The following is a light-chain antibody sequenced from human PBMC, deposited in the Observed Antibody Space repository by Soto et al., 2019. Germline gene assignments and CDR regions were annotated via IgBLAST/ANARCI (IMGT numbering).Light chain of an antibody. J-gene: IGKJ1*01. CDR3: QQRSNWSQT. V-gene: IGKV3-11*01. CDR2: DAS. Sequence: EIQLTQSPSSLSSSLGERATLSCRASQSVRSYLAWYQQKPGQAPTLLIYDASNRASGIPARFSGSGSGTDFTLTISSLEPEDFAVYYCQQRSNWSQTFGQGAKVDIK. CDR1: QSVRSY.